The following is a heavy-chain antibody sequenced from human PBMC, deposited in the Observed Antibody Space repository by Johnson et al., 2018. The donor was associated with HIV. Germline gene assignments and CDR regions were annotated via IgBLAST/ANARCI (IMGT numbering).Heavy chain of an antibody. Sequence: VQLVESGGGLVQPGGSLRLSCAASAFPFDDHALHWVRQTPGKGLQWFSIILKGRFTISRDNAKNSLYLQMNSLRAEDTALYYCAREGVMIVVVPHAFDIWCQGTMVTVSS. J-gene: IGHJ3*02. CDR1: AFPFDDHA. CDR2: I. D-gene: IGHD3-22*01. V-gene: IGHV3-9*01. CDR3: AREGVMIVVVPHAFDI.